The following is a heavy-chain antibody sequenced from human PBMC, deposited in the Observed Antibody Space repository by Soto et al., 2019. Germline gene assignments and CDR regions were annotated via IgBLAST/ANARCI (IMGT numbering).Heavy chain of an antibody. CDR1: GFTFSSYA. CDR3: ARDFVLMVYAIDWGLVDY. CDR2: ISYDGSNK. J-gene: IGHJ4*02. Sequence: GGSLRLSCAASGFTFSSYAMHWVRQAPGKGLEWVAVISYDGSNKYYADSVKGRFTISRDNSKNTLYLQMNSLRAEDTAVYYCARDFVLMVYAIDWGLVDYWGQGTLVTVSS. V-gene: IGHV3-30-3*01. D-gene: IGHD2-8*01.